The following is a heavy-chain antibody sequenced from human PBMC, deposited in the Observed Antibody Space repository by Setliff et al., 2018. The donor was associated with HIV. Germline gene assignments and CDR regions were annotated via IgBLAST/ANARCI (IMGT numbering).Heavy chain of an antibody. V-gene: IGHV1-18*01. CDR2: ISPNFGHT. CDR3: ARLGSGWSDSYYYAMDI. CDR1: GYTFTTYG. J-gene: IGHJ6*02. Sequence: ASVKVSCKASGYTFTTYGISWVRQAPGHGLEWMGWISPNFGHTKYAQKFLYRVTMTVETATSRVYMELRSLRSDDTAVYFCARLGSGWSDSYYYAMDIWGQGTTVTVSS. D-gene: IGHD6-19*01.